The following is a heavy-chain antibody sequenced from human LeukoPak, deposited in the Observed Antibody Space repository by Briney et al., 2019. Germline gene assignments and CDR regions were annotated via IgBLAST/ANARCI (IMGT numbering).Heavy chain of an antibody. D-gene: IGHD5-12*01. V-gene: IGHV1-3*01. Sequence: ASVKVSCKASGYTFTSYAMHWVREAPGQRLEWMGGINAGNGNTKYSQKFQGRGTITRDTSASTAYMELSSLRSEDTAVYYCASFIVATIVDSYWGQGTLVTVSS. CDR3: ASFIVATIVDSY. CDR1: GYTFTSYA. J-gene: IGHJ4*02. CDR2: INAGNGNT.